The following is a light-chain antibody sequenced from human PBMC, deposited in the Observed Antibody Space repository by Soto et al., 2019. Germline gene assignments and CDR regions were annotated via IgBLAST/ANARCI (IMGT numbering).Light chain of an antibody. CDR2: DSY. Sequence: EVVLTQSPDTLSLSPGERATLSCRTSHSVDIYLAWYQQKPGQAPRLLIYDSYNRVTGIPTRFSGSGSVTDFTLTISSLEPEDSAVYYCQQRKYWPPLTFGGGTKVEIK. V-gene: IGKV3-11*01. J-gene: IGKJ4*01. CDR1: HSVDIY. CDR3: QQRKYWPPLT.